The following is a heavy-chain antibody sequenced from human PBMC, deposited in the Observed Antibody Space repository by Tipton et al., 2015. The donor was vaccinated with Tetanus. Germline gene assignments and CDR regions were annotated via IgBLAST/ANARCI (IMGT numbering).Heavy chain of an antibody. CDR3: ARAQWSDGVFNFGC. V-gene: IGHV5-51*01. Sequence: MQLVQSGGEVKQPGASLKISCKGSGYIFNNYWIWWVRQKPGQGLEGMGIIYPEDSDTRYSPYFQGQVTMSVDKSINTAYLQWSSLKASDTSRFFCARAQWSDGVFNFGCWGQGALVPVAS. J-gene: IGHJ4*02. D-gene: IGHD3-3*01. CDR1: GYIFNNYW. CDR2: IYPEDSDT.